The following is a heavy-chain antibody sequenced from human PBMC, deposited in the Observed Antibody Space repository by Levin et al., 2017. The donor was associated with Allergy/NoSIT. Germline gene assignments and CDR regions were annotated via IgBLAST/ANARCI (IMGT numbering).Heavy chain of an antibody. V-gene: IGHV2-5*02. CDR3: AHTTLNFDWLKFDY. Sequence: SGPTLVKPTQTLTLTCTFSGFSLSTRGVGVGWIRQSPGKALEWLALSHWDDDEGYSPSLKNRLTITKDTSKNQVVLTMTNMDPVDTATYYCAHTTLNFDWLKFDYWGQGTLVTVSS. J-gene: IGHJ4*02. D-gene: IGHD3-9*01. CDR2: SHWDDDE. CDR1: GFSLSTRGVG.